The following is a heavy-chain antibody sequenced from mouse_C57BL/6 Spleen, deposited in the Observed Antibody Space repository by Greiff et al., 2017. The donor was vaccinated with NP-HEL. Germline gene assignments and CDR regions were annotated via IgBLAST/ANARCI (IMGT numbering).Heavy chain of an antibody. CDR1: GYAFSSYW. D-gene: IGHD1-1*01. CDR2: IYPGDGDT. J-gene: IGHJ4*01. Sequence: QVQLKESVAELVKPGASVKISCKASGYAFSSYWMNWVKQRPGKGLEWIGQIYPGDGDTNYNGKFKGKATLTADKSSSTAYMQLSSLTSEDSAVYFCARSQSYYGSSYDYAMDYWGQGTSVTVSS. CDR3: ARSQSYYGSSYDYAMDY. V-gene: IGHV1-80*01.